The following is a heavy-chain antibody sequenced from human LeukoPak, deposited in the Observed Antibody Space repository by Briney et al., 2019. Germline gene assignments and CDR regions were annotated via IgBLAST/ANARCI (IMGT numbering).Heavy chain of an antibody. CDR3: AKVSLNMVNDAFDI. Sequence: PGGSLRLSCAASGFTFSSYSMNWVRQAPGKGLEWVSSISSSSSYIYYADSVKGRFTISRDNSKNTLYLQMNGLRAEDTAMYYCAKVSLNMVNDAFDIWGQGTMVSVSS. D-gene: IGHD4/OR15-4a*01. CDR1: GFTFSSYS. J-gene: IGHJ3*02. CDR2: ISSSSSYI. V-gene: IGHV3-21*01.